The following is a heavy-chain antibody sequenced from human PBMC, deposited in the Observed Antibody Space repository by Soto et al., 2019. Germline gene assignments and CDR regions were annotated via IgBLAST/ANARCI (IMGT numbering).Heavy chain of an antibody. CDR3: ARLGRLYCSSTSCYSYYMDV. J-gene: IGHJ6*03. CDR2: IYYSGST. D-gene: IGHD2-2*01. Sequence: PSEPLSLTWTVAGGSISSSSYYWGWIRQPPGKGLEWIGSIYYSGSTYYNPSLKSRVTISVDMSKNQFSLKLSSVTAADTAVYYCARLGRLYCSSTSCYSYYMDVWGKGTTVTVSS. CDR1: GGSISSSSYY. V-gene: IGHV4-39*01.